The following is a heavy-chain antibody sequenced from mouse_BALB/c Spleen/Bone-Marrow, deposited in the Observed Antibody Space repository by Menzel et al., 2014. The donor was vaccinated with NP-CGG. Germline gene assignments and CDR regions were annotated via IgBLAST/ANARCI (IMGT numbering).Heavy chain of an antibody. CDR2: ISYSANT. J-gene: IGHJ3*01. Sequence: VQLKDSGPGLVKPSQSLSLTCTVTGYSIXSDYAWNWIRQFPGNKLEWMGYISYSANTNYNPSLKSRISITRDTSKNQFFLQLNSVTAEDTATYYCTRGTTAGFAYWGLGTLVTVSA. CDR1: GYSIXSDYA. CDR3: TRGTTAGFAY. D-gene: IGHD1-2*01. V-gene: IGHV3-2*02.